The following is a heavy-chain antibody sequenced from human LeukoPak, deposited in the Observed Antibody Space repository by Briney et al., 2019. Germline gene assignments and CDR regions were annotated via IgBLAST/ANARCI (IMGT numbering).Heavy chain of an antibody. D-gene: IGHD2-15*01. Sequence: GGSLRLSCAASGFTFSSYAMSWVRQAPGKGLEWVSAISRSGGSTYYADSVKGRFTISRDNSKNTLYLQMNSLRAEDTAVYYCAKGPGSGAYYYYYYMDVWGKGTTVTLSS. CDR2: ISRSGGST. V-gene: IGHV3-23*01. J-gene: IGHJ6*03. CDR1: GFTFSSYA. CDR3: AKGPGSGAYYYYYYMDV.